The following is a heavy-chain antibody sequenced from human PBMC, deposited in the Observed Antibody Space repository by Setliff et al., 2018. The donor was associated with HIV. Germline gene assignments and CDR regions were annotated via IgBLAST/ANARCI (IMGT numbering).Heavy chain of an antibody. CDR1: GFTFSSFS. CDR2: ITSATNTV. V-gene: IGHV3-48*02. J-gene: IGHJ4*02. D-gene: IGHD1-26*01. CDR3: VRAGWELDF. Sequence: GSLRLSCAASGFTFSSFSMHWVRQAPGKGLEWISYITSATNTVDYADSVKGRFTIYNDYAKNSVYLQMNSLRDEDTALYYCVRAGWELDFWGQGTPVTVSS.